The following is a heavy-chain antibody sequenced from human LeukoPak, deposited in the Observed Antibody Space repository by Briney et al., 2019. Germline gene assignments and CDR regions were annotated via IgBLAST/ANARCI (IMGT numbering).Heavy chain of an antibody. CDR3: AKVVQYTASTGTGLDY. CDR2: IWCDGSYK. J-gene: IGHJ4*02. V-gene: IGHV3-33*06. CDR1: GFTFSNYG. Sequence: GGSLRLSCAASGFTFSNYGMHWVRQAPGKGLDWVAVIWCDGSYKYYADFVKGRFTISRDNSKNTLYLQMNSLRAEDTAVYYCAKVVQYTASTGTGLDYWGQGTLVTVSS. D-gene: IGHD6-13*01.